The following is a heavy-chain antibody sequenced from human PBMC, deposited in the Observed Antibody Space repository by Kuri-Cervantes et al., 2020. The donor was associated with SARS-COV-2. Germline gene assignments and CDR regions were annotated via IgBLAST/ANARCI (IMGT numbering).Heavy chain of an antibody. V-gene: IGHV3-30*02. CDR3: ATPRGYSYGPFDY. CDR2: VRYDGGEK. D-gene: IGHD5-18*01. CDR1: GFTFSNYG. J-gene: IGHJ4*02. Sequence: GESLKISCAASGFTFSNYGMHWVRQAPGKGLEWVAFVRYDGGEKHYADSVKGRFAISRDSSKNTLYLEMNSLRAEDTAVYYCATPRGYSYGPFDYWGQGTLVTVSS.